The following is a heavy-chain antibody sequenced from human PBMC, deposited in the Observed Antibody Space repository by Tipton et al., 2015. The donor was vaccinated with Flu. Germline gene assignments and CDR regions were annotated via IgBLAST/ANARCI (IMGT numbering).Heavy chain of an antibody. V-gene: IGHV1-2*02. Sequence: QVQLVQSGAEVKKPGASVRVSCKASGYTFNDFSIHWVRQTPGQGLAWMGWIDPNSGVTSYAPNFRGRVTLTRDTSISTAYMDLSGLTSDDTAVYFCARDLFCTNGVCYLTFDLWGQGTLVTVSS. CDR1: GYTFNDFS. J-gene: IGHJ5*02. D-gene: IGHD2-8*01. CDR3: ARDLFCTNGVCYLTFDL. CDR2: IDPNSGVT.